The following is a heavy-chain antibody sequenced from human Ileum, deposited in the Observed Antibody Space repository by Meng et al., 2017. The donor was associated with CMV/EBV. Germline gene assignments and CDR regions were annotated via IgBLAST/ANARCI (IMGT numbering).Heavy chain of an antibody. CDR3: ARNGYNSLDY. Sequence: GGSLRLSCAASGFIFSDYNMNWVRQAPGRGLEWVASISSRSTYMYHGDSLKGRFTISRDDAKSSLYLQMNSLRAEDTAAYYCARNGYNSLDYWGRGTLVTVSS. J-gene: IGHJ4*02. CDR2: ISSRSTYM. V-gene: IGHV3-21*01. D-gene: IGHD4-23*01. CDR1: GFIFSDYN.